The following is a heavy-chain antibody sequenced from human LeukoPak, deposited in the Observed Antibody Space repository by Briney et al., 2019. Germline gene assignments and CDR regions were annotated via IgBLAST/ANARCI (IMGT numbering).Heavy chain of an antibody. CDR2: INPSSGGT. CDR1: GYTFTGYY. J-gene: IGHJ3*02. CDR3: ASDWGLSQLEYCSNTNCYMGAFDI. Sequence: ASVKVSCKASGYTFTGYYMHWVRQAPGQGLEWMGWINPSSGGTYYAQKFQGRVTMTRDTSISTAYMELSRLRSDDTAVYYCASDWGLSQLEYCSNTNCYMGAFDIWGQGTMVTVSS. V-gene: IGHV1-2*02. D-gene: IGHD2-2*02.